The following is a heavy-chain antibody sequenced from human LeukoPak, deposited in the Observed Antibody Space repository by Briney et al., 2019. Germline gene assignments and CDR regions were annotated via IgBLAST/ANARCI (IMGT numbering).Heavy chain of an antibody. CDR3: ARGWKRGESFDY. CDR2: ISSSSSYI. CDR1: GFTFISYS. D-gene: IGHD1-1*01. V-gene: IGHV3-21*01. J-gene: IGHJ4*02. Sequence: PGGSLRLSCAASGFTFISYSMNWVRQAPGKGLEWVSSISSSSSYIYYADSVKGRFTISRDNAKNSLYLQMNSLRAEDTAVYYCARGWKRGESFDYWGQGTLVTVSS.